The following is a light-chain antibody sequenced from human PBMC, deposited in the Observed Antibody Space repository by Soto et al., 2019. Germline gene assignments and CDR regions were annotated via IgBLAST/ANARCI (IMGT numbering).Light chain of an antibody. CDR3: MQALQSLT. J-gene: IGKJ5*01. Sequence: VMRHSPLSLPVTXGAPASITXXXXXLLHNNGYNYLDWYMQKAGQSPQLLIYVGSNRASGVPDRFSGSGSGTDFTLKISRVEAADVGVYYCMQALQSLTFGQGTRLEIK. CDR2: VGS. V-gene: IGKV2-28*01. CDR1: XLLHNNGYNY.